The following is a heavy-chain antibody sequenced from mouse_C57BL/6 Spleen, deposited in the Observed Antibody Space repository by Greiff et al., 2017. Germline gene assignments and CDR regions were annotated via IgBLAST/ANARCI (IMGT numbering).Heavy chain of an antibody. D-gene: IGHD2-4*01. CDR2: INPRGGYT. CDR1: GYTFTSYW. J-gene: IGHJ4*01. V-gene: IGHV1-7*01. CDR3: ARGEDYPYAMDY. Sequence: VQLQQSGAELAKPGASVKLSCKASGYTFTSYWMHWVKQRPGQGLEWIGYINPRGGYTRYNQKFKDKATLTADKSSSKAYMQLSSLTYEDSAVYYCARGEDYPYAMDYWGQGTSVTVSS.